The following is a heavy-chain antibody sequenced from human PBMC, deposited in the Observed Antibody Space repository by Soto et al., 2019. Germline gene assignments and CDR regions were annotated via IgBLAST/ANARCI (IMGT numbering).Heavy chain of an antibody. V-gene: IGHV2-70*01. CDR3: ARTSGWYPDKYYFDS. J-gene: IGHJ4*02. D-gene: IGHD6-19*01. CDR2: ICWDDDK. CDR1: GFSLASSGMC. Sequence: GSCPTLVNPTQTLTLTCTFSGFSLASSGMCVSWIRQPPGEALEWLAFICWDDDKYYSTSLKTRLTISKDTSKNQVVLTMTNVDPVDTATYYCARTSGWYPDKYYFDSWSQGTLVTVSS.